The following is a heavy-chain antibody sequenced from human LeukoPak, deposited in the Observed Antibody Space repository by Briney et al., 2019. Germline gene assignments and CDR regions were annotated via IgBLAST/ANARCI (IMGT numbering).Heavy chain of an antibody. Sequence: SETLSLTCAGYGGSFSGYYWSWIRQPPGKGLEWIREINHSGSTNYNPSLKSRVTISVDTSKNQFSLKLSSVTAADTAVYYCARGFVVVAATGAFDIWGQGTMVTVSS. D-gene: IGHD2-15*01. J-gene: IGHJ3*02. V-gene: IGHV4-34*01. CDR3: ARGFVVVAATGAFDI. CDR2: INHSGST. CDR1: GGSFSGYY.